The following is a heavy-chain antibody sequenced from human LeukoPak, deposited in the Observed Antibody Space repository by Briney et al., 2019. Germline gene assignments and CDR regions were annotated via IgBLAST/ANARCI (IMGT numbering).Heavy chain of an antibody. CDR1: GGSISSSSYY. CDR3: ARSPRAFDI. V-gene: IGHV4-39*07. J-gene: IGHJ3*02. CDR2: IYYSGST. Sequence: SETLSLTCTVSGGSISSSSYYWGWIRQPPGKGPEWIGSIYYSGSTYYNPSLKSRVTISVDTSKNQFSLKLSSVTAADTAVYYCARSPRAFDIWGQGTMVTVSS.